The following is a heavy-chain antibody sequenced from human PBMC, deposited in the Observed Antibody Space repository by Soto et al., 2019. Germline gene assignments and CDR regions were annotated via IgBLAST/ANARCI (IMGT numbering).Heavy chain of an antibody. CDR2: FDPEDGET. D-gene: IGHD3-10*01. Sequence: ASVKVSCKVSGYTLTELSMHWVRQAPGKGLEWMGGFDPEDGETIYAQKFQGRVTMTEDTSTDTAYMELSSLRSEDTAVYYCATYPYPTHYGSGGGVYFDYWGQGTLVTVSS. J-gene: IGHJ4*02. CDR3: ATYPYPTHYGSGGGVYFDY. CDR1: GYTLTELS. V-gene: IGHV1-24*01.